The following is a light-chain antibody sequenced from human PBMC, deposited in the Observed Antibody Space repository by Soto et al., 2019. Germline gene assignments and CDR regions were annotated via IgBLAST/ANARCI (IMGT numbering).Light chain of an antibody. CDR2: GAS. CDR3: QQYGGSPPYT. Sequence: EIVLTQSPGTLSLSPGERATLSCRASQSVSSSYLAWYQQKPGQAPRLHIYGASSRATGIPDRFSGSGSGTAFTLTISRLEPEDFAVFYCQQYGGSPPYTFGQGTKLEIK. CDR1: QSVSSSY. J-gene: IGKJ2*01. V-gene: IGKV3-20*01.